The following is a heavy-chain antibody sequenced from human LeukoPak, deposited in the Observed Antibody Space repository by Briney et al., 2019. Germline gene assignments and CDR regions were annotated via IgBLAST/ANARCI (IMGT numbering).Heavy chain of an antibody. CDR2: IYSGGST. V-gene: IGHV3-53*01. Sequence: GGSLRLSCVASGFIVSSDYMSWVRQAPGKGLEWVSVIYSGGSTYYADSVKGRFTISRDNSKNTLYLQMNSLRAEDTAVYYCARAVVGAPDYWGQGSLATVSS. CDR1: GFIVSSDY. J-gene: IGHJ4*02. CDR3: ARAVVGAPDY. D-gene: IGHD1-26*01.